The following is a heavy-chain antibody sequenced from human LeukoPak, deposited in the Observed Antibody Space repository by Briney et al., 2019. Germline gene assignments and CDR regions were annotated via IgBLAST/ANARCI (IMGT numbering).Heavy chain of an antibody. CDR1: GGSISSSSYY. V-gene: IGHV4-39*01. D-gene: IGHD3-22*01. J-gene: IGHJ4*02. CDR2: IYYSGST. CDR3: ARQKYYYDSSGYYYVWFFDY. Sequence: SETLSLTCTVSGGSISSSSYYWGWIRQPPGQGREWIGSIYYSGSTYYNPSLKSRVTISVDTPKNQFSLKLSSVTAADTAVCYCARQKYYYDSSGYYYVWFFDYWGQGTLVTVSS.